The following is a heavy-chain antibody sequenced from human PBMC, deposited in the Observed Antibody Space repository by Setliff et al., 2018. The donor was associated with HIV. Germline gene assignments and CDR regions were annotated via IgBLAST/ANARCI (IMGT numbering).Heavy chain of an antibody. V-gene: IGHV4-34*01. CDR2: INHNGYT. Sequence: SETLSLTCAVYGGSFSGYYWTWVRQPPGKGLEWIGEINHNGYTKFNPSLKSRLTISVDTSKNQLSLKVNSVTAADTAVYYCATDGGLWFGRHSYLQNWGQGTLVTVS. J-gene: IGHJ1*01. D-gene: IGHD3-10*01. CDR1: GGSFSGYY. CDR3: ATDGGLWFGRHSYLQN.